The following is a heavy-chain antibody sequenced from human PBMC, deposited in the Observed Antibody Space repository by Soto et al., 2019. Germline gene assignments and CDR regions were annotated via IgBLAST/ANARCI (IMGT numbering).Heavy chain of an antibody. D-gene: IGHD3-3*01. CDR3: ARGAEITIFGVVIPDYYYYGMDV. V-gene: IGHV1-69*01. Sequence: VKVSCKASGGTFSSYAISWVRQAPGQGLEWMGGIIPIFGTANYAQKFQGRVTITADESTSTAYMELSSLRSEDTAVYYCARGAEITIFGVVIPDYYYYGMDVWGQGTTVTVSS. J-gene: IGHJ6*02. CDR2: IIPIFGTA. CDR1: GGTFSSYA.